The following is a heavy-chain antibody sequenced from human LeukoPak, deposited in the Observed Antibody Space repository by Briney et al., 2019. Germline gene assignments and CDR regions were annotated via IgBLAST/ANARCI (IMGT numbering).Heavy chain of an antibody. CDR1: GFTFDDYA. CDR2: ISWNSGSI. J-gene: IGHJ4*02. Sequence: PGRSLRLSCAASGFTFDDYAMHWVRQAPGKGLEWVSGISWNSGSIGYADSVKGRFTISRDNAKNSLYLQMNSLRAEDTALYYCAKDIQDTAMAAGFDYWGQETLVTVSS. D-gene: IGHD5-18*01. V-gene: IGHV3-9*01. CDR3: AKDIQDTAMAAGFDY.